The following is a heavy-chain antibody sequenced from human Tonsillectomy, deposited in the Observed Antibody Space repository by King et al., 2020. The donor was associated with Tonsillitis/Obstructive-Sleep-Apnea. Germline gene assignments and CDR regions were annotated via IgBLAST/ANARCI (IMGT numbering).Heavy chain of an antibody. D-gene: IGHD2-2*01. CDR2: IYDSGST. CDR1: GGSINNNF. Sequence: QLQESGPGLVKPSETLSLTCAISGGSINNNFWSWIRHPPGKGLEWIGYIYDSGSTNYNPALKSRVTISVDTSKNQFSLKVKSVTAADTAVYYCARAVVVPAATHFDSWGQGTLVTVSS. J-gene: IGHJ4*02. V-gene: IGHV4-59*01. CDR3: ARAVVVPAATHFDS.